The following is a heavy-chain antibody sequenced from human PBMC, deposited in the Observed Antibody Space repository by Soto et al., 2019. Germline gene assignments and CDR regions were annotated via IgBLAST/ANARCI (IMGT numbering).Heavy chain of an antibody. CDR1: GFTFSNAW. V-gene: IGHV3-15*07. CDR2: IKSKTDGGTR. CDR3: TTDPVTVAYYGNFDY. J-gene: IGHJ4*02. Sequence: GGSLRLSCAASGFTFSNAWMNWVRQAPGKGLEWVGRIKSKTDGGTRDYAAPVKGRFTISRDDSKNTLYLQMNSLKTEDTAVYYCTTDPVTVAYYGNFDYWGQGTLVTVSS. D-gene: IGHD6-19*01.